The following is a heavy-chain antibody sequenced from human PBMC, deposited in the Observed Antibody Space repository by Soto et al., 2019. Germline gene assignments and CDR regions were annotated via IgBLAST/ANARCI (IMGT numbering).Heavy chain of an antibody. J-gene: IGHJ5*02. D-gene: IGHD3-10*01. Sequence: SETLSLTCAVYGGSFSGYYWSWIRQPPGKGLEWIGEINHSGSTNYNPSLKSRVTISVDTSKNQFSLKLSSVTAADTAVYYCARVPGYYGSGSIRGRFDPWGQGTLVTVSS. CDR2: INHSGST. V-gene: IGHV4-34*01. CDR3: ARVPGYYGSGSIRGRFDP. CDR1: GGSFSGYY.